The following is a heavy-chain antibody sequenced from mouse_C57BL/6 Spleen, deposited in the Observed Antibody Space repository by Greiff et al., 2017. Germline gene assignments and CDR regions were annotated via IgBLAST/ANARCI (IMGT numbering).Heavy chain of an antibody. Sequence: VKLVESGGGLVQPKGSLKLSCAASGFSFNTYAMNWVRQAPGKGLEWVARIRSKSNNYATYYADTVKDRFTISRDDSESMLYLQMMNSKTEDTAMYYCVRDYGSTPWFAYWGQGTLVTVAA. V-gene: IGHV10-1*01. CDR1: GFSFNTYA. D-gene: IGHD1-1*01. J-gene: IGHJ3*01. CDR2: IRSKSNNYAT. CDR3: VRDYGSTPWFAY.